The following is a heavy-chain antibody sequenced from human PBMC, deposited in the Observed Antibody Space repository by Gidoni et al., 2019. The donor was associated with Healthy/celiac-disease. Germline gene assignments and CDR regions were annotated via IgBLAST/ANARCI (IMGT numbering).Heavy chain of an antibody. CDR1: GYTFTSYY. CDR3: ARAEGRSSGWYRGWFDP. V-gene: IGHV1-46*01. Sequence: QVQLVQSGAAVKKPGASVKVSCKASGYTFTSYYMHWVRQAPGQGLEWMGIINPSGGSTSYGQKFQGRVTMTRDTSTSTVYMELSSLRSEDTAVYYCARAEGRSSGWYRGWFDPWGQGTLVTVSS. J-gene: IGHJ5*02. CDR2: INPSGGST. D-gene: IGHD6-19*01.